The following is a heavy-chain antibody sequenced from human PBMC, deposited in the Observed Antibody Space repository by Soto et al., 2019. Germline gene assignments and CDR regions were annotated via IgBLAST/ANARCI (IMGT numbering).Heavy chain of an antibody. CDR3: ARGASGNYYLDY. J-gene: IGHJ4*02. V-gene: IGHV3-74*01. CDR1: GFTFSSYW. CDR2: INTDGSTT. D-gene: IGHD3-10*01. Sequence: EVQLVESGGNLVQPGGSLRLSCAASGFTFSSYWIHWVRQPPGKGLLWVSRINTDGSTTNHADSVKGRFTISRDNAKNTLYLQMNSLRAEDTAVYYCARGASGNYYLDYWGQGALVTISS.